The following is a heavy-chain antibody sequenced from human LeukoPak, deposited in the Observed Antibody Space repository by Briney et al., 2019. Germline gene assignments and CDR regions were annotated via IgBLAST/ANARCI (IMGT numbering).Heavy chain of an antibody. CDR3: ARDFGP. D-gene: IGHD3-3*01. J-gene: IGHJ5*02. Sequence: SETLSLTCTVSGGSISSYYWSWIRQPPGKGLEWIGYIYYSGSTNYNPSLKSRVTISVDTSKNQFSLKLSSVTAADTAVYYCARDFGPWGQGTLVTVSS. V-gene: IGHV4-59*01. CDR1: GGSISSYY. CDR2: IYYSGST.